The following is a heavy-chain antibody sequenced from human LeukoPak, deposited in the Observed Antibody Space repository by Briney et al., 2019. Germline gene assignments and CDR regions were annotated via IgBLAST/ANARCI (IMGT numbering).Heavy chain of an antibody. J-gene: IGHJ5*02. D-gene: IGHD1-26*01. CDR1: NYW. V-gene: IGHV5-10-1*01. CDR2: IDPSDSYT. Sequence: GESLKISCEGTNYWISWVRQMPGKGLEWMGRIDPSDSYTNYSPSFQGHVTISADKSISTVYLQWSSLKASDTAMYYCARHVSGTAKGSRFDPWGQGTLVTVSS. CDR3: ARHVSGTAKGSRFDP.